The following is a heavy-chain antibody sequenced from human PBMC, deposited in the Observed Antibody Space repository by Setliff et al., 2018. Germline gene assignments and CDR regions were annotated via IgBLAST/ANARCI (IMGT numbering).Heavy chain of an antibody. Sequence: ASVKVSCKTSGYSFTDFYIHWVRHAPGHGLEWLGRLNPRTGGTNLPQRVQGRVTMTRDTSMKTAFLEMSGLTSDDTAIFYCAKGGGRLSISQSYFHMDVWGAGTTVTVSS. J-gene: IGHJ6*03. V-gene: IGHV1-2*06. CDR2: LNPRTGGT. CDR3: AKGGGRLSISQSYFHMDV. CDR1: GYSFTDFY. D-gene: IGHD3-16*01.